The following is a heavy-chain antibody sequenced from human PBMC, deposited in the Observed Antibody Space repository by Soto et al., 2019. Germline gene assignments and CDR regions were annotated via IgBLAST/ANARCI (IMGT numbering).Heavy chain of an antibody. V-gene: IGHV4-31*03. CDR2: IYYSGRT. CDR1: GGPINSGGYY. D-gene: IGHD6-19*01. Sequence: QVQLQESGPGLVKPSQTLSLTCSVSGGPINSGGYYWSWIRQHPGKGLEWIGYIYYSGRTYYSTSLKSRVTLSVDTSKKQFSLTLSSVTAADTAVYSCAGFGYSSGWVDYWGQGTLVTVSS. CDR3: AGFGYSSGWVDY. J-gene: IGHJ4*02.